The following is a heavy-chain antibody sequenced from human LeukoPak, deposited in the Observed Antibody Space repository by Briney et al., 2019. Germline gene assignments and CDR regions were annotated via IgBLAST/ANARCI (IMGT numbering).Heavy chain of an antibody. D-gene: IGHD6-19*01. V-gene: IGHV3-23*01. CDR2: ISGSGGST. Sequence: GGSLRLSCAASGFTFSSYAMSWVRQAPGKGLEWVTAISGSGGSTYYADSVKGRFTISRDSSKNTLYLQMSSLRAEDTAVYYCAKDGSSGWYGKNDYWGQGTLVTVSS. CDR3: AKDGSSGWYGKNDY. J-gene: IGHJ4*02. CDR1: GFTFSSYA.